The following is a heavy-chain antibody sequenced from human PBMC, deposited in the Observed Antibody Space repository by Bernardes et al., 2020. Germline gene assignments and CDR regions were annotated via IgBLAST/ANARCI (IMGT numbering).Heavy chain of an antibody. CDR3: AREIGYSGYGNWFDP. J-gene: IGHJ5*02. D-gene: IGHD5-12*01. CDR1: GFTFSSYW. Sequence: GGSLRLSCAASGFTFSSYWMSWVRQAPGKGLEWVANIKQDGSEKYYVDSVKGRFTISRDNAKNSLYLQMNSLRAEDTAVYYCAREIGYSGYGNWFDPWGQGTQVTVSS. V-gene: IGHV3-7*01. CDR2: IKQDGSEK.